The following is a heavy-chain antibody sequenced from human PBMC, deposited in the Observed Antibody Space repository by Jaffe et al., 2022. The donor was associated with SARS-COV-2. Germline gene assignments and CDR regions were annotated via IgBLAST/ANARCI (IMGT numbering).Heavy chain of an antibody. CDR3: TRPTEVAPGATVNAFDF. Sequence: EVQLVQSGAEVKKPGESLKISCKGSGYTFSNYWIAWMRQMPGKGLEWIGIIYPGDSNVRYSPAFQGQVTISVDKSVSNTYLQWSSLKASDSAMYYCTRPTEVAPGATVNAFDFWGPGTKVTVSS. D-gene: IGHD1-1*01. CDR2: IYPGDSNV. CDR1: GYTFSNYW. V-gene: IGHV5-51*01. J-gene: IGHJ3*01.